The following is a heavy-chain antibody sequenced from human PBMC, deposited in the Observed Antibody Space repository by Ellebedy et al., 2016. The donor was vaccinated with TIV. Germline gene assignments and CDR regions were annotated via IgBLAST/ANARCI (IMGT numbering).Heavy chain of an antibody. J-gene: IGHJ6*02. CDR1: GGSFSGYY. CDR2: INHSGST. Sequence: SETLSLXXAVYGGSFSGYYWSWIRQPPGKGLEWIGEINHSGSTNYNPSLKSRVTISVDTSKNQFSLKLSSVTAADTAVYYCARVPYIVVVPAAMSYYYYGMDVWGQGTTVTVSS. D-gene: IGHD2-2*01. CDR3: ARVPYIVVVPAAMSYYYYGMDV. V-gene: IGHV4-34*01.